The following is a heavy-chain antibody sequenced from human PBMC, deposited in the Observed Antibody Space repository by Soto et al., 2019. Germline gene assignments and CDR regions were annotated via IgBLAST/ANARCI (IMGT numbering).Heavy chain of an antibody. CDR3: ARVVGYVSGRYGMGV. V-gene: IGHV4-34*01. D-gene: IGHD3-16*01. Sequence: QVQLQQWGAGLLKPSETLSLTCAVYGGSFSGYYWSWIRQPPGKGLEWIGEINHSGSTNYNPSLKSRVTISVDTSKNQFSLKLSSVTAADTAVYYCARVVGYVSGRYGMGVWGQGTTVTVSS. J-gene: IGHJ6*02. CDR2: INHSGST. CDR1: GGSFSGYY.